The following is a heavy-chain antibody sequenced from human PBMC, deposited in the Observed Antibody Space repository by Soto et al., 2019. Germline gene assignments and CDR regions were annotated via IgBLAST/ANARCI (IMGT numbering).Heavy chain of an antibody. D-gene: IGHD6-19*01. CDR3: ARGIEGWYQGRYYFGMDL. Sequence: QVRLQESGPGLVKPSETLSLTCTVSGGSVSSGSYYWSWIRQPAGKGLEWIGYIYYSGSTNYNPSLKSRVTISVDTSKNQFSLKLSSVTAADTAVYYCARGIEGWYQGRYYFGMDLWGQGTTVTVSS. J-gene: IGHJ6*02. CDR1: GGSVSSGSYY. V-gene: IGHV4-61*01. CDR2: IYYSGST.